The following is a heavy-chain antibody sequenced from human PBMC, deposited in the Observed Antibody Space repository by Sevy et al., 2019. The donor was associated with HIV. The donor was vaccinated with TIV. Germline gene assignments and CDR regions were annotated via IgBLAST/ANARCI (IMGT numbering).Heavy chain of an antibody. CDR3: ARSVPSVLTGPVGLFFQVYSGWFDP. V-gene: IGHV4-34*10. CDR1: GGSFNNDY. Sequence: SETLSLTCAVYGGSFNNDYWTWIRQPPGKGLEWIGEVSRAGTTKYNPSLQSRTTMSLDTSTNQFSRKLTSVTAADTAMYYCARSVPSVLTGPVGLFFQVYSGWFDPWGQRIMVTVSS. J-gene: IGHJ5*02. CDR2: VSRAGTT. D-gene: IGHD2-21*01.